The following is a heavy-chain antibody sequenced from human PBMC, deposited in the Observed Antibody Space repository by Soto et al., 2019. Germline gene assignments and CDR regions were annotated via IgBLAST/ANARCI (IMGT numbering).Heavy chain of an antibody. CDR1: VFTFINYG. CDR3: ARGLHSLFDY. V-gene: IGHV3-33*01. CDR2: IWYDGNNK. D-gene: IGHD2-21*01. J-gene: IGHJ4*02. Sequence: GGSLRLACASSVFTFINYGMHWVRQAPGKGLEWVAVIWYDGNNKYYADSLKGRFTISRDNSNNTLYVQMTSLRAEDTAVYYCARGLHSLFDYWGQGTLVTVSS.